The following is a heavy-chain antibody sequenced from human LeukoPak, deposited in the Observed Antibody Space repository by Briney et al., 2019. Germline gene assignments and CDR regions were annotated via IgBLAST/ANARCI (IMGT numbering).Heavy chain of an antibody. J-gene: IGHJ4*02. CDR3: ARLNRRYCSGGSCYSYYFDY. V-gene: IGHV4-34*01. CDR1: GGSFSGYY. D-gene: IGHD2-15*01. Sequence: PSETLSLTCAVYGGSFSGYYWSWIRQPPGKGLEWIGEINHSGSTNCNPSLKSRVTISVDTSKNQFSLKLSSVTAADTAVYYCARLNRRYCSGGSCYSYYFDYWGQGILVTVSS. CDR2: INHSGST.